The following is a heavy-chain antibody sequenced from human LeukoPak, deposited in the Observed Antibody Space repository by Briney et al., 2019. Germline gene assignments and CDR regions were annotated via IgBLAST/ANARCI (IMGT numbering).Heavy chain of an antibody. CDR3: AKDGAYSSRLNAFDI. D-gene: IGHD6-13*01. J-gene: IGHJ3*02. V-gene: IGHV3-21*04. CDR2: ISSSSSYI. Sequence: PGGSLRLSCAASGFTFSSYSMNWVRQAPGKGLEWVSSISSSSSYIYYADSVKGRFTISRDNAKNSLYLQMNSLRAEDTAVYYCAKDGAYSSRLNAFDIWGQGTMVTVSS. CDR1: GFTFSSYS.